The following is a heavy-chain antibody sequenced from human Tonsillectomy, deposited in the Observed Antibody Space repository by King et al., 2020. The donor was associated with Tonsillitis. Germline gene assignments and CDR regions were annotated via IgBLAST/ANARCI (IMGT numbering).Heavy chain of an antibody. CDR2: IYHSGST. Sequence: QLQESGPGLVKPSETLSLTCAVSGYSISSGYYWGWIRQPPGKGLEWIGSIYHSGSTYYNPSLKSRVTISVDTSKNQFSLKLSSVIAADTAVYYCARVFSSGYFAPDYWGQGTLVTVSS. J-gene: IGHJ4*02. CDR3: ARVFSSGYFAPDY. V-gene: IGHV4-38-2*01. D-gene: IGHD3-22*01. CDR1: GYSISSGYY.